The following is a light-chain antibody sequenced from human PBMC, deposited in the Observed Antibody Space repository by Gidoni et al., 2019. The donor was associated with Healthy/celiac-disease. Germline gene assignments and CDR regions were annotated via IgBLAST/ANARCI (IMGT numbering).Light chain of an antibody. V-gene: IGKV3-20*01. Sequence: DIVLTQSPGTLSLSPGERATLSCRASQSVSSSYLAWYQQNPGPAPRLLIYGASSRATGIPDRCSGSGSGTDFTLTISRLEPEDDAVYYCQQYGSSPMYTFGQXTKLEIK. CDR3: QQYGSSPMYT. J-gene: IGKJ2*01. CDR1: QSVSSSY. CDR2: GAS.